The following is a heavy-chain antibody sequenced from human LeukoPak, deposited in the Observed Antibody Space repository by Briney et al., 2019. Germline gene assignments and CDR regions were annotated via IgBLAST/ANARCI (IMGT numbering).Heavy chain of an antibody. D-gene: IGHD6-13*01. CDR2: INHSGST. CDR1: GGAFSGYY. Sequence: SETLSLTCAVYGGAFSGYYWSWIRQPPGKGLEWIGEINHSGSTNYNPSLKSRVTISVDTSKNQFSLKLSSVTAADTAVYYCARSYSSSWYLRYWGQGALVTVSS. V-gene: IGHV4-34*01. CDR3: ARSYSSSWYLRY. J-gene: IGHJ4*02.